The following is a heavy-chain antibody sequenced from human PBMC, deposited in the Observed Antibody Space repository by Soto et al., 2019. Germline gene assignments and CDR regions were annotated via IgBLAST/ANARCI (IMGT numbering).Heavy chain of an antibody. CDR3: AKEQNRITIFGVVIIEPYGMDV. J-gene: IGHJ6*02. V-gene: IGHV3-30*18. CDR1: GFTFSSYG. CDR2: ISYDGSNK. Sequence: PGGSLRLSCAASGFTFSSYGMHWVRQAPGKGLEWVAVISYDGSNKYYADSVKGRFTISRDNSKNTLYLQMNSLRAEDTAVYYCAKEQNRITIFGVVIIEPYGMDVWGQGTTVTVSS. D-gene: IGHD3-3*01.